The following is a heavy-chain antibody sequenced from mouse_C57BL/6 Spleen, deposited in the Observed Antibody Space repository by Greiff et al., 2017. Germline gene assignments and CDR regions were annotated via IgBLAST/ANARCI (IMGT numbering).Heavy chain of an antibody. V-gene: IGHV1-15*01. CDR2: IDPETGGT. Sequence: VQLQQSGAELVRPGASVTLSCKASGYTFTDSEMHWVKQTPVPGLEWIGAIDPETGGTAYNQKFKGKAILTADKSSSTAYMELRSLTSEDSAVYYWTRGGLRQEVFDYWGQGTTLTVSS. D-gene: IGHD1-1*01. J-gene: IGHJ2*01. CDR3: TRGGLRQEVFDY. CDR1: GYTFTDSE.